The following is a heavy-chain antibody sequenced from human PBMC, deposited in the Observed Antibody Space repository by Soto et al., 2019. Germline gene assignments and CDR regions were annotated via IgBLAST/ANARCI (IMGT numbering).Heavy chain of an antibody. Sequence: GASVKVSCKASGYTFTGYYMHWVRQAPGQGLEWMGWINPNSGGTNYAQKFQGRVTMTRDTSISTAYMELSRLRSDDTAVYYCARGRGDSSGYYSLWGPGPLVTVSS. CDR2: INPNSGGT. D-gene: IGHD3-22*01. J-gene: IGHJ4*02. CDR3: ARGRGDSSGYYSL. CDR1: GYTFTGYY. V-gene: IGHV1-2*02.